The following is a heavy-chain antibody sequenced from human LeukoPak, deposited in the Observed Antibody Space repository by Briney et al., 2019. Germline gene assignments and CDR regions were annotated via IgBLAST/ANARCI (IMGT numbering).Heavy chain of an antibody. J-gene: IGHJ4*02. D-gene: IGHD1-26*01. CDR3: ARDYMAGATFQIQGPVDY. CDR2: INQDGSER. Sequence: PGRSLRLSCAASGFTFSSYGMHWVRQAPGKGLEWVANINQDGSERYYVDSVKGRFTISRDNAKSSLYLQMNSLRAEDTAVYYCARDYMAGATFQIQGPVDYWGQGTLVTVSS. V-gene: IGHV3-7*01. CDR1: GFTFSSYG.